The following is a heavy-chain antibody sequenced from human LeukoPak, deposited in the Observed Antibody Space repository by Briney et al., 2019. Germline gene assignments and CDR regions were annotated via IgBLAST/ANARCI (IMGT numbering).Heavy chain of an antibody. V-gene: IGHV3-74*01. Sequence: GGSLSLSCAASGFTFSSYWMHWVRQAPWKGLVWVSRINSDGSSTSYADSVNGRFTISRDNAKNTLYLQMNSLRAEDTAVYYCARGRRGSFDDWGQGTLVTVSS. D-gene: IGHD1-26*01. CDR2: INSDGSST. CDR3: ARGRRGSFDD. CDR1: GFTFSSYW. J-gene: IGHJ4*02.